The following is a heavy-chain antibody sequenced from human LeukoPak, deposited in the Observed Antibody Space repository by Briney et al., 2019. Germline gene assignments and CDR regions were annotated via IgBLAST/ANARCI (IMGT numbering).Heavy chain of an antibody. J-gene: IGHJ4*02. V-gene: IGHV4-39*07. CDR2: FYSSGST. D-gene: IGHD3-9*01. Sequence: GSLRLSCAASGFTFSSYSMNWVRQPPGKGLEWIGSFYSSGSTYYNPSLKSRVTISVDTSKNQFSLKLRSVTAADTAVYYCARIGKTSVLRYFDWLPFDYWGQGTLVTVSS. CDR1: GFTFSSYS. CDR3: ARIGKTSVLRYFDWLPFDY.